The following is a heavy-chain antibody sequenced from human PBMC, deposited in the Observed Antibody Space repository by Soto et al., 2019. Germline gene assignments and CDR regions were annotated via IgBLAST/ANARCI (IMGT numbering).Heavy chain of an antibody. J-gene: IGHJ4*02. CDR3: AKNWDTTSSSSSH. Sequence: EVQLLESGGGLVQPGGSLRLSCAASGFTFSTYAMSWVRQAPGKGLEWVSAISGTGGSTYYADSVKGRFTISRDNSKNTLYLQMNSLRAVDTAVYYCAKNWDTTSSSSSHWGQGTLVTVSS. V-gene: IGHV3-23*01. D-gene: IGHD6-6*01. CDR2: ISGTGGST. CDR1: GFTFSTYA.